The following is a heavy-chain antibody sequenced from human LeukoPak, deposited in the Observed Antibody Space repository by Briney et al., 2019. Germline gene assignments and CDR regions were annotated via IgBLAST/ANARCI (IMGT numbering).Heavy chain of an antibody. CDR1: GFTFSSYA. D-gene: IGHD2-21*02. Sequence: GGSLRLSCAASGFTFSSYAMHWVRQAPGKGLEWVAVISYDGSNKYYADSVKGRFTISRDNSKNTLYLQMNSLRAEDTAVYYCARLAYCGGDCYLGEGYFDYWGQGTLVTVSS. CDR2: ISYDGSNK. V-gene: IGHV3-30-3*01. J-gene: IGHJ4*02. CDR3: ARLAYCGGDCYLGEGYFDY.